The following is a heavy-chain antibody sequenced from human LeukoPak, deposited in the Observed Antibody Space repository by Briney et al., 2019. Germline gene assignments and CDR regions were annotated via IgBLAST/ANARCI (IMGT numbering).Heavy chain of an antibody. CDR1: GGSISSSSYY. J-gene: IGHJ4*02. CDR2: IYYSGST. D-gene: IGHD2-8*01. Sequence: SETLSLTCTVSGGSISSSSYYWGWIRQPPGKGLEWIGSIYYSGSTYYNPSLKSRVTISVDTSKNQFSLKLSSVTAADTAVYYYATAYGRTLDYWGQGTLVTVSS. CDR3: ATAYGRTLDY. V-gene: IGHV4-39*01.